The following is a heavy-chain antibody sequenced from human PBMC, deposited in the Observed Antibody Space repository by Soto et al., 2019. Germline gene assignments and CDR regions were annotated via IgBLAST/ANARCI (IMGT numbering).Heavy chain of an antibody. CDR3: ASLGYSGSGSGK. CDR1: GTSISSYY. CDR2: IYYSGST. V-gene: IGHV4-59*08. D-gene: IGHD5-12*01. J-gene: IGHJ4*02. Sequence: QVQLHESGPGLVKPSETLALTCTVSGTSISSYYWSWVRQPPGKGLEWIGHIYYSGSTNYNPSLKSXXPLSVDTAKNQFSLKLTSVTAADTAVYYCASLGYSGSGSGKWGQGTLVTVSS.